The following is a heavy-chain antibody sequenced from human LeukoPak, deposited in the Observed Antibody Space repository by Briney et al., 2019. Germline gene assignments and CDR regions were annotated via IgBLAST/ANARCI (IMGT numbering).Heavy chain of an antibody. J-gene: IGHJ4*02. D-gene: IGHD2-21*01. V-gene: IGHV1-2*02. CDR3: ASYPRSIPTPPFDY. CDR1: GYTFTAQY. Sequence: ASEKVSCKASGYTFTAQYMHWVRQAPGQGLEWMGWINPNNGDTKYAQSFLGRVTMTRDTSTTTAYMELSSLRSDDTAVYFCASYPRSIPTPPFDYWGQGTLVTVSS. CDR2: INPNNGDT.